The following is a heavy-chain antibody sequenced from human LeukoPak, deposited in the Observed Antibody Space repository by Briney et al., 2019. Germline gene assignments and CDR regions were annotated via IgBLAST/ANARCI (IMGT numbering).Heavy chain of an antibody. J-gene: IGHJ3*02. Sequence: SETLSLTCTVSGGSISSYYWSWIRQPPGKGLEWIGYIYYSGSTNYNPSLKSRVTISVDTSKNQFSLKLSSVTAADTAVYYCARALDFRDAFDIWGQGTMVTVSS. CDR2: IYYSGST. D-gene: IGHD3-3*01. V-gene: IGHV4-59*01. CDR3: ARALDFRDAFDI. CDR1: GGSISSYY.